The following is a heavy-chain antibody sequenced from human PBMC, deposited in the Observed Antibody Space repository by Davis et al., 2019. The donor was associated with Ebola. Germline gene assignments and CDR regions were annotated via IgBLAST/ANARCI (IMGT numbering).Heavy chain of an antibody. CDR2: ISGSGGST. Sequence: GESLKISCAASGFTFSSYAMSWVRLAPGKELKWVSAISGSGGSTYYADSVKDRFTISRYNSKNTLYLQMNSLRAEDTAVYYCAKEIGVSHWYFDLWGRGTLVTVSS. J-gene: IGHJ2*01. D-gene: IGHD3-16*01. CDR3: AKEIGVSHWYFDL. V-gene: IGHV3-23*01. CDR1: GFTFSSYA.